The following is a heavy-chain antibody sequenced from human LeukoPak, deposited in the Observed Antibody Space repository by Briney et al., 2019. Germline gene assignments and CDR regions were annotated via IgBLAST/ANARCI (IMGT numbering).Heavy chain of an antibody. Sequence: PSETLSLTCTVSGGSISGYYWSWIRQPPGKRLEWIGFIYYSGNPNYNPSLNSRVTISVDTSRNQFSLKLSSVTAADTAVYYCAREYSGSYDPWGQGTLVTVSS. CDR1: GGSISGYY. D-gene: IGHD1-26*01. CDR2: IYYSGNP. J-gene: IGHJ5*02. V-gene: IGHV4-59*01. CDR3: AREYSGSYDP.